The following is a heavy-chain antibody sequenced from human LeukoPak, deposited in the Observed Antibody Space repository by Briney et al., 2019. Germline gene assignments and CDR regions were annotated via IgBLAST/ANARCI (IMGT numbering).Heavy chain of an antibody. Sequence: SLRLSCAASGFTFDDYAMHWVRQAPGKGLEWVSGISWNSGSIGYADSVKGRFTISRDNAKNSLYLQMNSLRAEDTALYYCAKAGGRYFDWLKDWGQGTLVTVSS. CDR3: AKAGGRYFDWLKD. CDR1: GFTFDDYA. V-gene: IGHV3-9*01. CDR2: ISWNSGSI. D-gene: IGHD3-9*01. J-gene: IGHJ4*02.